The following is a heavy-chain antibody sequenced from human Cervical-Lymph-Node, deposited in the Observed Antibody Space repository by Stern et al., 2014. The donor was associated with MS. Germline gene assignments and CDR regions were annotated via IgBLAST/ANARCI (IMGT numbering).Heavy chain of an antibody. CDR2: VYYSGST. CDR1: GASIRSYF. J-gene: IGHJ4*02. Sequence: VQLVESGPGLVKPSETLSLTCTVYGASIRSYFWTWIRQPPGRGLEWIGYVYYSGSTKYNPSLKSRVTISVDTSTNQFSLKLSSVTADDTAVYYCARGRNGYNYLVDYWGQGTLVAVSS. V-gene: IGHV4-59*01. D-gene: IGHD5-24*01. CDR3: ARGRNGYNYLVDY.